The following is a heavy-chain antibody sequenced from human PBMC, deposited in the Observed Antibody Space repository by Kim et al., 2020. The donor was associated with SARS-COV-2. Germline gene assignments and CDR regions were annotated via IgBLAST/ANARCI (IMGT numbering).Heavy chain of an antibody. Sequence: GGSLRLSCAASGFTFSSYAMSWVRQAPGKGLEWVSAISGGGGSTYYADSVKGRFTISRDNSKNTLYLQMNSLRAEDTAIYYCAKAWDGRGRLVGFDYWGPGALVTVSS. D-gene: IGHD6-6*01. CDR2: ISGGGGST. V-gene: IGHV3-23*01. CDR3: AKAWDGRGRLVGFDY. J-gene: IGHJ4*02. CDR1: GFTFSSYA.